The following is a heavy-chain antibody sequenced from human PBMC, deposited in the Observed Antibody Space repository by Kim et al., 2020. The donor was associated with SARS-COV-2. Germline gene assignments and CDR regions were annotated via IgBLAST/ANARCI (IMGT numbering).Heavy chain of an antibody. V-gene: IGHV5-51*01. D-gene: IGHD1-7*01. Sequence: YSPSFKGQVTISADKSISTAYLQWSSLKASDTAMYYCARQPNWDFDAFDIWGQGTMVTVSS. CDR3: ARQPNWDFDAFDI. J-gene: IGHJ3*02.